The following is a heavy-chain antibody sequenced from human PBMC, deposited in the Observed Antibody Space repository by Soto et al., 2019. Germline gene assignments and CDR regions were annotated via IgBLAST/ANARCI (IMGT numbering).Heavy chain of an antibody. V-gene: IGHV5-51*03. CDR3: ARPPSGFTSFFDY. J-gene: IGHJ4*02. D-gene: IGHD3-22*01. CDR2: IYPSDSDT. Sequence: EVQLVQSGAEVKKPGESLRISCKASGYSFTFNWIAWVRQMPGKGLEWMGSIYPSDSDTRYSPSFQGQVTISADKSISTAYLQWSSLKASDTAMYYCARPPSGFTSFFDYWGQGTLVTVSP. CDR1: GYSFTFNW.